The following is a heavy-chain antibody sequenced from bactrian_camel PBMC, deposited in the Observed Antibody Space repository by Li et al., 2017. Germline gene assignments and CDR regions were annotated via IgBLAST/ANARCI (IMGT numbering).Heavy chain of an antibody. D-gene: IGHD3*01. Sequence: VQLVESGGSLAQPGGSLRVSCEASGFTFSSYPMTWVRQAPGRGLEWVAGINSEGGSTAYSDSVKGRFTIPKDNAKNTLYLQMTSLRPVDTGMYYCAAFKNPPSRDCFALTVHGASPGGNNWWGQGTQVTVS. J-gene: IGHJ4*01. CDR2: INSEGGST. CDR1: GFTFSSYP. CDR3: AAFKNPPSRDCFALTVHGASPGGNNW. V-gene: IGHV3S42*01.